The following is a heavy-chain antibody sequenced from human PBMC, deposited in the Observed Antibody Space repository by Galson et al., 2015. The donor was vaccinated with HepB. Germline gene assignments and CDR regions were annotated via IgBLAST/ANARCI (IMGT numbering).Heavy chain of an antibody. CDR2: IYYSGST. J-gene: IGHJ4*02. Sequence: LSLTCSVSGDSISNYYWSWIRQPPGKGLEWIGYIYYSGSTNYNPSLKSRVTMSVDTSKNQFSLKLSSVTAADTAVYYCARAPYCSGASCYNSFDYWGQGTLVTVSS. CDR1: GDSISNYY. CDR3: ARAPYCSGASCYNSFDY. V-gene: IGHV4-59*01. D-gene: IGHD2-2*02.